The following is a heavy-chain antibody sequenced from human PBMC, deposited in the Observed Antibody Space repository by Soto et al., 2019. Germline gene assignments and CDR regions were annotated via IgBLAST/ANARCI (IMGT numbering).Heavy chain of an antibody. CDR1: GFTFDDYA. Sequence: GGSLRLSCAASGFTFDDYAMHWVRQAPGKGLEWVSGISWNSGSIGYADSVKGRFTISRDNAKNSLYLQMNSLRAEDTALYYCAKDRGGYYYGVDVWGQGTTVTVSS. D-gene: IGHD3-16*01. CDR2: ISWNSGSI. CDR3: AKDRGGYYYGVDV. J-gene: IGHJ6*02. V-gene: IGHV3-9*01.